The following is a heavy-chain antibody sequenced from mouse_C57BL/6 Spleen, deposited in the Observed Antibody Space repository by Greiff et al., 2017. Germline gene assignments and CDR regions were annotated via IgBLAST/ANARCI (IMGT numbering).Heavy chain of an antibody. Sequence: EVQGVESGGGLVKPGGSLKLFCAASGFTFSSYAMSWVRQTPEKRLEWVATISDGGSYTYYPDNVKGRFTISRDNAKNNLYLQMSHLKSEDTAMYYCARDRLGRDWYFDVWGTGTTVTVSS. CDR1: GFTFSSYA. D-gene: IGHD4-1*01. CDR2: ISDGGSYT. V-gene: IGHV5-4*01. CDR3: ARDRLGRDWYFDV. J-gene: IGHJ1*03.